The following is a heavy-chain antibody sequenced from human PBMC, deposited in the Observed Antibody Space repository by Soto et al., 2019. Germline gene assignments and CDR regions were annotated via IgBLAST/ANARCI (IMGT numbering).Heavy chain of an antibody. J-gene: IGHJ5*02. Sequence: EVQLLESGGGLVQPGGSLRLSCAASGFTFSSYAMSWVRQAPGKGLEWVSAISGSGSTIYYADSVKGRFTISRDNAKNSLYLQMNSLRAEDTAVYYCARDRPKRGIAARGGWFDPWGQGTLVTVSS. CDR3: ARDRPKRGIAARGGWFDP. CDR1: GFTFSSYA. V-gene: IGHV3-23*01. D-gene: IGHD6-6*01. CDR2: ISGSGSTI.